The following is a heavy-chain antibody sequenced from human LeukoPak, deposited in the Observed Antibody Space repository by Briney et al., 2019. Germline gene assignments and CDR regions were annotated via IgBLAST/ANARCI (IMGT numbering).Heavy chain of an antibody. CDR3: VRSRRDGPNFTWYFDL. CDR2: SFLGGTT. V-gene: IGHV3-66*01. J-gene: IGHJ2*01. D-gene: IGHD5-24*01. Sequence: GGSLRLSCAASGFTFSSNYMSWVRQAPGKGLEWVSVSFLGGTTYYADSVKGRFTISRDNSKSTLYLQMSSLTAEDTAMYYCVRSRRDGPNFTWYFDLWGRGTLVTVSS. CDR1: GFTFSSNY.